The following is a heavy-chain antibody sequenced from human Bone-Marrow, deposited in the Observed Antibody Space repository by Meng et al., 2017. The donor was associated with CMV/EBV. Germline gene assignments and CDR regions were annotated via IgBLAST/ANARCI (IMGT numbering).Heavy chain of an antibody. V-gene: IGHV6-1*01. CDR3: ARWDSNCSSTSCSPGYLYYGMDV. D-gene: IGHD2-2*01. CDR1: GDSVSSNSAA. Sequence: SETLSLTCAISGDSVSSNSAAWNWIRQSPSRGLEWLGRTYYRSKWYNDYAVSVKSRITINPDTSKNQFSLQLNSVTPEDTAVYYCARWDSNCSSTSCSPGYLYYGMDVWGQGTTVTVYS. J-gene: IGHJ6*02. CDR2: TYYRSKWYN.